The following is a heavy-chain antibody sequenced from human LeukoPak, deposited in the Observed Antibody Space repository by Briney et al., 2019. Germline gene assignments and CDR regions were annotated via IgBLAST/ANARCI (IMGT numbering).Heavy chain of an antibody. D-gene: IGHD6-19*01. Sequence: SETLSLTCTVSGGSMSPYHWGWIRQPPGKGLERTGDIYYSGSTNYNPSLNSRVTISVATSKNQFSLRLSSVTAADTAIYYCARAVSGRFDYWGQGTLVTVSS. CDR3: ARAVSGRFDY. J-gene: IGHJ4*02. CDR2: IYYSGST. CDR1: GGSMSPYH. V-gene: IGHV4-59*08.